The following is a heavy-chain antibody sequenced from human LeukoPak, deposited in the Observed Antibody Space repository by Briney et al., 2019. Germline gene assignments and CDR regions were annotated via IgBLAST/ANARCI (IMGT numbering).Heavy chain of an antibody. CDR2: IIPIFGTA. CDR1: GGTFSSYA. D-gene: IGHD3-10*01. J-gene: IGHJ6*03. CDR3: ATPRPTNYYGSVSYYVPYYMDV. Sequence: GSSVKVSCKASGGTFSSYAISWVRQAPGQGLEWMGGIIPIFGTANYAQKFQGRVTITADKSTSTAYMELSSLRSEDTAVYYCATPRPTNYYGSVSYYVPYYMDVWGKGTTVTVSS. V-gene: IGHV1-69*06.